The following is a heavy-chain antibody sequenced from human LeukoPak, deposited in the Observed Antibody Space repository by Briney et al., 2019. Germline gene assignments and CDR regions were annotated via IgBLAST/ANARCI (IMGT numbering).Heavy chain of an antibody. CDR3: AKDIREIMVAVLGY. J-gene: IGHJ4*02. D-gene: IGHD3-10*01. V-gene: IGHV3-30*02. CDR2: IRYDGSNK. Sequence: GGSLRLSCAASGFTFSSYGMHWVRQAPGKGLQWVSFIRYDGSNKYYGDSVRGRFTTSRDNSKNTLYLQMNSLRAEDTAVYYCAKDIREIMVAVLGYWGQGTLVTVSS. CDR1: GFTFSSYG.